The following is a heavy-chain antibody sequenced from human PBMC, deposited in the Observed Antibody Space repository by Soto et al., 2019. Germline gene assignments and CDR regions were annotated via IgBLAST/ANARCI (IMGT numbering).Heavy chain of an antibody. Sequence: QVQLVESGGGVVQPGRSLRLSCAASGFTFSSYTMHWVRQAPGKGLEWVTLITYDGSNKYYADSVKGRFTISRDTSKNTLYLQMNSLRPEDTAVYYCAKAPYYYDSSLDYWGQGTLVTVSS. J-gene: IGHJ4*02. CDR1: GFTFSSYT. D-gene: IGHD3-22*01. V-gene: IGHV3-30-3*01. CDR3: AKAPYYYDSSLDY. CDR2: ITYDGSNK.